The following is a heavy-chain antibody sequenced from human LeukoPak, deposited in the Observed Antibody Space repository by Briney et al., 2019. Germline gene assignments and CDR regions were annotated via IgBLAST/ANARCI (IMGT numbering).Heavy chain of an antibody. CDR1: GDSISIASYY. V-gene: IGHV4-31*03. CDR2: IYNSGRST. D-gene: IGHD2-21*01. J-gene: IGHJ4*02. Sequence: SETLSLTCTVSGDSISIASYYWSWIRQHPGKGLEFIGYIYNSGRSTYYNPSLKRRPFISIDTSKNQFSLKLNSVTAADTAVYYCARERFLRYDYWGQGTLVTVSS. CDR3: ARERFLRYDY.